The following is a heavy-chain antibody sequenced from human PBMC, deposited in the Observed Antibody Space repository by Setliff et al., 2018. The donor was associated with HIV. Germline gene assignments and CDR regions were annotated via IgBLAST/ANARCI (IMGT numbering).Heavy chain of an antibody. V-gene: IGHV4-59*01. CDR3: ARDRGTGWYGYFQH. D-gene: IGHD6-19*01. CDR1: GGSIDNYY. J-gene: IGHJ1*01. Sequence: PSETLSLTCIVSGGSIDNYYWNWVRQSPGKGPEWIGNMCLNDKGVITNQNPSLKSRVVMYIDRTKNEFPLNLFSATTADTATYYCARDRGTGWYGYFQHWGQGSQVTVSS. CDR2: MCLNDKGVIT.